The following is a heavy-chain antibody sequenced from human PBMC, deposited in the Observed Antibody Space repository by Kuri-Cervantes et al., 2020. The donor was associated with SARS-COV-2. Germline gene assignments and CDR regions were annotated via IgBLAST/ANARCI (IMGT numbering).Heavy chain of an antibody. Sequence: GESLKISCKASGYTFTGYYMHWVRQAPGQGLEWMGWINPNSGGTNYAQKLQGRVTMTTDTSTSTAYMELRSLRSDDTAVYYCARGDIHLGYCSSTSCAYYFDYWGQGTLVTVSS. J-gene: IGHJ4*02. CDR2: INPNSGGT. CDR1: GYTFTGYY. D-gene: IGHD2-2*01. CDR3: ARGDIHLGYCSSTSCAYYFDY. V-gene: IGHV1-2*02.